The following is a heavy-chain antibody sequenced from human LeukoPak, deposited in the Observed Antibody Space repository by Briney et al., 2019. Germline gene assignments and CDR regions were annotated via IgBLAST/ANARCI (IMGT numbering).Heavy chain of an antibody. Sequence: GASVKVSCKASGYTFTVHYLHWLRQAPGQGLEWMGWIKPDSGATNFAHNFQGRVTMTSDTSINTAYMELSCLTSDDTAMYYCARDHDYGPDYWGRGTLVTVSA. D-gene: IGHD4/OR15-4a*01. CDR3: ARDHDYGPDY. V-gene: IGHV1-2*02. J-gene: IGHJ4*02. CDR1: GYTFTVHY. CDR2: IKPDSGAT.